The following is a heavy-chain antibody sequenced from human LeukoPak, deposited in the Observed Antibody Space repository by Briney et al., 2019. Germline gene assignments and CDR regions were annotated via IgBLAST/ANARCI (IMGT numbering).Heavy chain of an antibody. Sequence: GGSLRLSCAASGFTFSSYGMHWVRQAPGKGLEWVAFIRYDGRNKYYADSVKGRFTVSRDNSINTVYAQMNNLRAEDTAVYYCASGGIRITMIVVGDYWGQGTLVTVSS. V-gene: IGHV3-30*02. CDR1: GFTFSSYG. CDR3: ASGGIRITMIVVGDY. J-gene: IGHJ4*02. D-gene: IGHD3-22*01. CDR2: IRYDGRNK.